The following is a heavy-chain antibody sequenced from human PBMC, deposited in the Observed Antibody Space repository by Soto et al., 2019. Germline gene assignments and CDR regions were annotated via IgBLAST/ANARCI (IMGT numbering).Heavy chain of an antibody. V-gene: IGHV4-34*02. CDR1: GGSFSGHY. CDR3: AGGYSAVGAY. J-gene: IGHJ4*02. Sequence: QVRPQQWGAGLLKPSETLSLTCAVFGGSFSGHYWSWIRQPPGKGLEWIGEIDHSGSTNYNPSLKSRITISVDTAKNQFSLKLRSVTAADTAVYYCAGGYSAVGAYWGQGTLVTVSS. CDR2: IDHSGST. D-gene: IGHD2-21*01.